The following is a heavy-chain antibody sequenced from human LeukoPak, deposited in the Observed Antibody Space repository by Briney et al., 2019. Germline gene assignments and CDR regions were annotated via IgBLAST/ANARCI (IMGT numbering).Heavy chain of an antibody. CDR1: GGTFSSYA. CDR2: IIPIFGTA. D-gene: IGHD3-22*01. CDR3: ARGKHYYDPRRFPPHSEPPQFDY. J-gene: IGHJ4*02. V-gene: IGHV1-69*13. Sequence: SVKVSCKASGGTFSSYAISWVRQAPGQGLEWMGGIIPIFGTANYAQKFQGRVTITADESTSTAYMELSSLRSEDTAVYYCARGKHYYDPRRFPPHSEPPQFDYWGQGTLVTVSS.